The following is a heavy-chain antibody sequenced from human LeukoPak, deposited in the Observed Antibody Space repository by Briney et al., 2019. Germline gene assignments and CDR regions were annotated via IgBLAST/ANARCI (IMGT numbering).Heavy chain of an antibody. CDR1: GFNFNEFW. CDR3: ARDGPPAGLYFDY. V-gene: IGHV3-7*01. J-gene: IGHJ4*02. D-gene: IGHD6-13*01. Sequence: GGSLRLSCAASGFNFNEFWMNWVRQAPGKGLERVASINQDGREKYYLESVKGRFTISRDNAENSLYLQLTSLRDEDTAVYYCARDGPPAGLYFDYWGQGVLVAVSS. CDR2: INQDGREK.